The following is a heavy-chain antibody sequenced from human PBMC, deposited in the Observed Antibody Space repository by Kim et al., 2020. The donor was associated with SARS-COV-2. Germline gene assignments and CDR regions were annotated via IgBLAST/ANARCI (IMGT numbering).Heavy chain of an antibody. CDR2: IKSKTDGGTT. Sequence: GGSLRLSCAASGFTFSNAWMSWVRQAPGKGLEWVGRIKSKTDGGTTDYAAPVKGRFTISRDDSKTTLYLQMNSLKTEDTAVYYCTTTLLDYDFWSGYVDYWGQGTLVTVSS. CDR1: GFTFSNAW. V-gene: IGHV3-15*01. J-gene: IGHJ4*02. D-gene: IGHD3-3*01. CDR3: TTTLLDYDFWSGYVDY.